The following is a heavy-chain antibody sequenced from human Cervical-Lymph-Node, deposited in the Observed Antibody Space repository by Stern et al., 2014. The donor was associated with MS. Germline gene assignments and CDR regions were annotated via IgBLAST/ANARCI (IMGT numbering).Heavy chain of an antibody. CDR2: IYFTVTP. CDR1: GGSVGSGGYS. Sequence: QLQLQESDSRLVKPSQTLSLTCAVSGGSVGSGGYSWNWIRPPAGQGLEWIGSIYFTVTPYNTPSFRCRFSISFDRTKSQFYLNLSSLTAADTAVYYCARGHCSGGTCYFDSWGQGTLVTVSS. V-gene: IGHV4-30-2*01. J-gene: IGHJ4*01. D-gene: IGHD2-15*01. CDR3: ARGHCSGGTCYFDS.